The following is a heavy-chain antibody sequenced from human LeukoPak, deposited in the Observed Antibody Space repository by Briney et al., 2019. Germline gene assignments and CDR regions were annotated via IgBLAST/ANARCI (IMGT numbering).Heavy chain of an antibody. CDR3: ARSYDFWSGYCGY. D-gene: IGHD3-3*01. J-gene: IGHJ4*02. Sequence: SETVSLTCAVYGRSFRDYYWSWLRQPPGKGLEGIGEINHSGSTNYNPSLKRRVTISVDTSKNQFSLKLRPVTAADTAVYYCARSYDFWSGYCGYWGEGTLVTVSS. V-gene: IGHV4-34*01. CDR2: INHSGST. CDR1: GRSFRDYY.